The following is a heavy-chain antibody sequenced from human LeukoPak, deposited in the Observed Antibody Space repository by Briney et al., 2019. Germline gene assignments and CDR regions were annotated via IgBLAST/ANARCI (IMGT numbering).Heavy chain of an antibody. V-gene: IGHV3-23*01. CDR3: ARHRGAENYYDSSGYSNDAFDI. D-gene: IGHD3-22*01. Sequence: GGSLRLSCAASGFTFSSYAMSWVRQAPGKGLEWVSAISGSGGSTYYADSVKGRFTISRDNAKNSLYLQMSSLRAEDTAVYYCARHRGAENYYDSSGYSNDAFDIWGQGTMVTVSS. CDR1: GFTFSSYA. J-gene: IGHJ3*02. CDR2: ISGSGGST.